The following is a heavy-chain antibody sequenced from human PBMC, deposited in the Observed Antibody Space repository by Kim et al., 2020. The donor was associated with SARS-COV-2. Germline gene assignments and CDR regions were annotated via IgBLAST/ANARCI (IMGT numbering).Heavy chain of an antibody. J-gene: IGHJ6*02. Sequence: ASVKVSCKASGYTFTSYDINWVRQATGQGLEWMGWMNPNSGNTGYAQKFQGRVTMTRNTSISTAYMELSSLRSEDTAVYYCVRGHLFSVTIFGVGPYYYGMDVWGQGTTVTVSS. CDR2: MNPNSGNT. D-gene: IGHD3-3*01. CDR1: GYTFTSYD. V-gene: IGHV1-8*01. CDR3: VRGHLFSVTIFGVGPYYYGMDV.